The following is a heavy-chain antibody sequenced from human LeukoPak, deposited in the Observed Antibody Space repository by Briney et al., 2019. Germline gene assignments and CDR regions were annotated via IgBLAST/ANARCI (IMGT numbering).Heavy chain of an antibody. CDR3: ATAPLRMRIRGDDNWFDP. D-gene: IGHD3-10*01. J-gene: IGHJ5*02. CDR2: INPNSGGT. CDR1: GYTFTGYY. V-gene: IGHV1-2*04. Sequence: ASVKVSCKASGYTFTGYYMHWVRQAPGQGLEWMGWINPNSGGTNYAQKFQGWVTMTRDTSISTAYMELSRLRSDDTAVYYCATAPLRMRIRGDDNWFDPWGQGTLVTVSS.